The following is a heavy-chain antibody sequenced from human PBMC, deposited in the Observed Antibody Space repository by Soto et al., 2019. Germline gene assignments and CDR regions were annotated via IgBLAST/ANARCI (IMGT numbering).Heavy chain of an antibody. J-gene: IGHJ4*02. CDR1: GFSLSTSGVG. V-gene: IGHV2-5*02. Sequence: QITLKESGPTLVKPTQTLTLTCTFSGFSLSTSGVGVGWIRQPPGKALEWLALIYWDDDKRYSPSLKSRLTITKDTSKNQVVLTMTNMDPLVPPTYYSAHRGRGHLGYWGQGTLVTVSS. CDR2: IYWDDDK. CDR3: AHRGRGHLGY.